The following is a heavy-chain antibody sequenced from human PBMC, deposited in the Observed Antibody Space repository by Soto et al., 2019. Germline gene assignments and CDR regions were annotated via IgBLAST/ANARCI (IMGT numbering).Heavy chain of an antibody. V-gene: IGHV3-23*01. CDR1: GFTFGTYA. Sequence: QPGGSLRLSCAASGFTFGTYAMSWVRQAPGKGLEWVSVIGEGGFSTQYAASVKGRFTISRDNSKNMLYLQMNSLRSDDTAVYYCARDSITRVSSDVPGMDVWGQGTTVTVSS. CDR3: ARDSITRVSSDVPGMDV. J-gene: IGHJ6*02. D-gene: IGHD3-16*01. CDR2: IGEGGFST.